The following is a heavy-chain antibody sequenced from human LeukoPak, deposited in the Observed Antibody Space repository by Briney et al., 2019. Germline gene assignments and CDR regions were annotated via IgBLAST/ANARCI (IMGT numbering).Heavy chain of an antibody. D-gene: IGHD3-22*01. CDR2: IKQDGSEK. Sequence: GGSLRLSCAASGFTFNTYWMSWVRQAPGKGLEWVANIKQDGSEKYYVDSVKGRFTISRDNAKKLLYLQMNSLRAEDTAVYYCARADTRYTSSGYGMDVWGQGTTVTVSS. CDR3: ARADTRYTSSGYGMDV. CDR1: GFTFNTYW. J-gene: IGHJ6*02. V-gene: IGHV3-7*01.